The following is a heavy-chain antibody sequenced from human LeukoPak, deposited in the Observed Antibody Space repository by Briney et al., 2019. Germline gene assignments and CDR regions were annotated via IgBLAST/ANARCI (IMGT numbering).Heavy chain of an antibody. Sequence: SETLSLTCTVSGGSISSGSYYWGWIRQPPGKGLEWIGSIYYSGSTYYNPSLKSRVTISVDTSKNQFSLKLSSVTAADTAVYYCARFKRAGGWPYFDYWGQGTLVTVSS. CDR1: GGSISSGSYY. J-gene: IGHJ4*02. CDR3: ARFKRAGGWPYFDY. D-gene: IGHD6-19*01. V-gene: IGHV4-39*07. CDR2: IYYSGST.